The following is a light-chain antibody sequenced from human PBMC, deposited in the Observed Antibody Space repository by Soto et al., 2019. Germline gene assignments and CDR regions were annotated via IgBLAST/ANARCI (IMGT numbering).Light chain of an antibody. CDR2: LNSDGSH. J-gene: IGLJ2*01. CDR3: QTWGTGIVV. CDR1: SGHSSYA. V-gene: IGLV4-69*01. Sequence: QPVLTQSPSASASLGASVKLTCTLSSGHSSYAIAWHQQQPEKGPRYWMKLNSDGSHSKGDGIPDRFSGSSSGAERYLTISSRQSEDEADYYCQTWGTGIVVFGGGTKLTVL.